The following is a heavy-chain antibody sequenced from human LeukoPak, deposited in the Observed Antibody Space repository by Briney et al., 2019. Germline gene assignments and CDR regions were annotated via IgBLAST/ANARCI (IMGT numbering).Heavy chain of an antibody. CDR2: IYSGGST. CDR1: GFTVSSNY. V-gene: IGHV3-53*01. D-gene: IGHD5-18*01. CDR3: ARVSLWLPGDAFDI. J-gene: IGHJ3*02. Sequence: GGSLRLSCAASGFTVSSNYMSWVRQAPGKGLEWVSVIYSGGSTYYADSVKGRFTISRDNSKNTLYLQMNSLRAEDTAVYYCARVSLWLPGDAFDIWGQGTMLTVSS.